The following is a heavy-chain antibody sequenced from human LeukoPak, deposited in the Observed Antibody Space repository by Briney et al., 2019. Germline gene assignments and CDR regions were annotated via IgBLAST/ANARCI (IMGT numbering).Heavy chain of an antibody. CDR1: GFTVGSHA. Sequence: GGSLRLSCAASGFTVGSHAMTWVRQAPGKGLEWVSGITYSGDNTYYAGSVKGRFTISRDNSRNTLLLQMDSLRAEDTAVYYCAKDKLPTAMFSYVYWGQGTLVTVSS. CDR2: ITYSGDNT. CDR3: AKDKLPTAMFSYVY. V-gene: IGHV3-23*01. D-gene: IGHD2-2*01. J-gene: IGHJ4*02.